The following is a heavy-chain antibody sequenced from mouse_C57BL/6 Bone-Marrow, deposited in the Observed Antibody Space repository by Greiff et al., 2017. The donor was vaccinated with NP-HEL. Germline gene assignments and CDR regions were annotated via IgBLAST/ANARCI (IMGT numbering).Heavy chain of an antibody. CDR1: GYTFTNYW. Sequence: QVQLQQSGAELVRPGTSVKMSCKASGYTFTNYWIGWAKQRPGHGLEWIGDIYPGGGYTNYNEKFKGKATLTADKSSSTAYMQFSSLTSEDSAIYYCARRSYGSSPYYYAMDYWGQGTSVTVSS. V-gene: IGHV1-63*01. J-gene: IGHJ4*01. CDR2: IYPGGGYT. CDR3: ARRSYGSSPYYYAMDY. D-gene: IGHD1-1*01.